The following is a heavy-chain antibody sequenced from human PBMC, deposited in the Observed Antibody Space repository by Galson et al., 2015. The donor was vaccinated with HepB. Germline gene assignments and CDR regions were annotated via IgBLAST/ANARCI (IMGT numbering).Heavy chain of an antibody. CDR3: ARDVRMDGIDV. CDR2: ISSSSSHT. V-gene: IGHV3-11*06. D-gene: IGHD2-15*01. Sequence: SLRLSCAASGFTFSDYYMSWIRQAPGKGLEWVSYISSSSSHTNYADSVKGRFTISRDNTKNSLYLQMNSLRAEDTAVYYCARDVRMDGIDVWGQGTTATVSS. CDR1: GFTFSDYY. J-gene: IGHJ6*02.